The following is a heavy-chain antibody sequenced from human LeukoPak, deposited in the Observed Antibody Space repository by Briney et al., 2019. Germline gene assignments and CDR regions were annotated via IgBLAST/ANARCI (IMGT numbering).Heavy chain of an antibody. CDR2: INPNSGGT. CDR1: GYTFTGYY. V-gene: IGHV1-2*02. Sequence: GASVKVSCKASGYTFTGYYMHWVRQAPGQGLEWMGWINPNSGGTNYAQKFQGRVTMTRDTSTSTAYMELSRLRSDDTAVYYCARVTRIVGAQGLDYWGQGTLVTVSS. CDR3: ARVTRIVGAQGLDY. D-gene: IGHD1-26*01. J-gene: IGHJ4*02.